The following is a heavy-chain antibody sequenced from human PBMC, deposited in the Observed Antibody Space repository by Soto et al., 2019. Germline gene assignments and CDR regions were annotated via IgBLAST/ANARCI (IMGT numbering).Heavy chain of an antibody. CDR1: GGSISSYY. CDR2: IYYSGST. Sequence: SETLSLTCTVSGGSISSYYWTWIRQPPGKGLEWIGYIYYSGSTYYNPSLKSRVTISVETSKNQFSLRLNSVTAADTAVYYCARRTVNTIYYYVMDVWGQGTPVTV. CDR3: ARRTVNTIYYYVMDV. J-gene: IGHJ6*02. V-gene: IGHV4-59*01. D-gene: IGHD4-17*01.